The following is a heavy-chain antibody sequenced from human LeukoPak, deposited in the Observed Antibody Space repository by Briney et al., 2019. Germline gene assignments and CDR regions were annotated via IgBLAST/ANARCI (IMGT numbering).Heavy chain of an antibody. V-gene: IGHV1-8*03. Sequence: ASVKVSCKASGYTFTSYGINWVRQATGQGLEWMGWMNPNSGNTGYAQKFQGRVTITRNTSISTAYMELSSLRSEDTAVYYCARQIGISSPYYYYYYMDVWGKGTTVTVSS. D-gene: IGHD3-3*02. CDR3: ARQIGISSPYYYYYYMDV. J-gene: IGHJ6*03. CDR2: MNPNSGNT. CDR1: GYTFTSYG.